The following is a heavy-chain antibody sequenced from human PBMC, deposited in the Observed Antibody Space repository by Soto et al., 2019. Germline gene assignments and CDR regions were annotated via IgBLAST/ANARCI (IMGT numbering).Heavy chain of an antibody. CDR2: IYHGGST. CDR1: DGSISTANW. Sequence: PSETLSLTCAVSDGSISTANWWSWVRQSPGKGLEWIGEIYHGGSTNYNPSLKSRVTMSVDRSKNQFSLRLSSVTAADTAVYYCARSGRYYDILTGYYRSYYYYYMDVWGKGTTVTVSS. V-gene: IGHV4-4*02. J-gene: IGHJ6*03. CDR3: ARSGRYYDILTGYYRSYYYYYMDV. D-gene: IGHD3-9*01.